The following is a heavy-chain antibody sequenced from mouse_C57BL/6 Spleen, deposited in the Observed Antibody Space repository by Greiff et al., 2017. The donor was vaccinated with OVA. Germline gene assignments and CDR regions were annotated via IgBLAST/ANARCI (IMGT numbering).Heavy chain of an antibody. D-gene: IGHD1-1*01. V-gene: IGHV3-6*01. CDR3: AREGSHYYGSSYVPFAY. J-gene: IGHJ3*01. CDR1: GYSITSGYY. Sequence: ESGPGLVKPSQSLSLTCSVTGYSITSGYYWNWIRQFPGNKLEWMGYISYDGSNNYNPSLKNRISITRDTSKNQFFLKLNSVTTEDTATYYCAREGSHYYGSSYVPFAYWGQGTLVTVSA. CDR2: ISYDGSN.